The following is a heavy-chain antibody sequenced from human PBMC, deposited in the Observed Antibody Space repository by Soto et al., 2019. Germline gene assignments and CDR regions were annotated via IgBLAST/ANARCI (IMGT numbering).Heavy chain of an antibody. CDR2: IWYDGSNK. Sequence: QVQLVESGGGVVQPGRSLRLSCAASGFTFSSYGMHWVRQAPGKGLEWVAVIWYDGSNKYYADSVKGRFTISRDNSKNTLYLQMNSLRAEDTDVYYCARALGVYCGGACALDYWGQGTLVTVSS. CDR3: ARALGVYCGGACALDY. CDR1: GFTFSSYG. J-gene: IGHJ4*02. D-gene: IGHD2-21*02. V-gene: IGHV3-33*01.